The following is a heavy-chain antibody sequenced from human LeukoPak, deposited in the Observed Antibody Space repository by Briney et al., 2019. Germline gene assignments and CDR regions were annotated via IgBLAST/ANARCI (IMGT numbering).Heavy chain of an antibody. Sequence: GEPLKISCQVSGYIFTHYWIGWVRQMPGNGLESMGIIYPADSDTTYSPSFQGQVTISADRSINTVYLQWSSLKASDSAMYYCARQSRDGSKTRGYYFDFWGQGTLVTVSS. J-gene: IGHJ4*02. D-gene: IGHD3-10*01. CDR3: ARQSRDGSKTRGYYFDF. CDR1: GYIFTHYW. V-gene: IGHV5-51*01. CDR2: IYPADSDT.